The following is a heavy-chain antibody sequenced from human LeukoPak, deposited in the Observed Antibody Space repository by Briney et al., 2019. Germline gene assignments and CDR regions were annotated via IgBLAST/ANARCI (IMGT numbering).Heavy chain of an antibody. V-gene: IGHV4-38-2*01. J-gene: IGHJ5*02. Sequence: SETLSLTCAVSGYSISSGYYWGWIRQPPGKGLQWIGSIFQRGYSYYNPSLKSRVTISVDTSRNQFSLKLSSVAAADTAVYYCAGDKETAGNGRPNWFDPWGQGTLVTVSS. CDR3: AGDKETAGNGRPNWFDP. CDR2: IFQRGYS. D-gene: IGHD6-13*01. CDR1: GYSISSGYY.